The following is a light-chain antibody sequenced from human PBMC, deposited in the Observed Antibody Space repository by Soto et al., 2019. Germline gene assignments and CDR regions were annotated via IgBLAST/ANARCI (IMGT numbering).Light chain of an antibody. CDR1: QSVGSY. CDR3: QQRSNWPIT. CDR2: DAS. J-gene: IGKJ5*01. V-gene: IGKV3-11*01. Sequence: EIVMTQSPASLSVSPGERATLSCRASQSVGSYLAWYQHKPGQAPRLLIYDASNRATGIPARFSGSGSGTDFTLTISSLEPEDFAVYSCQQRSNWPITFGQGTRLEIK.